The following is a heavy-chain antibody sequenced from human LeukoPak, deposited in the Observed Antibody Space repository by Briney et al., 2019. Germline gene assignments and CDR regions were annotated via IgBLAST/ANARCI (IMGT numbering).Heavy chain of an antibody. D-gene: IGHD1-14*01. CDR3: ARRNGDY. V-gene: IGHV1-46*01. CDR1: GSTFTRYY. CDR2: INPSSGST. J-gene: IGHJ4*02. Sequence: ASVKVSCKASGSTFTRYYIHWVRQAPGQGLDWMGMINPSSGSTRFAQMFQDRVTMTRDTSTSAVYMELRSLRSDDTAVYYCARRNGDYWGQGTLVTVSS.